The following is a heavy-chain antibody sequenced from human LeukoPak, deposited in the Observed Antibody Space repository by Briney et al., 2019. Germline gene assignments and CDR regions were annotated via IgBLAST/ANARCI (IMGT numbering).Heavy chain of an antibody. CDR2: IYPGDSDT. Sequence: ASVKVSCKASGYSFTSYWIGWVRQMPGKGLEWMGIIYPGDSDTRYSPSFQGQVTISADKSISTAYLQWSSLKASDTAMYYCARHIVVVVAATESYAFDIWGQGTMVTVSS. CDR1: GYSFTSYW. CDR3: ARHIVVVVAATESYAFDI. V-gene: IGHV5-51*01. J-gene: IGHJ3*02. D-gene: IGHD2-15*01.